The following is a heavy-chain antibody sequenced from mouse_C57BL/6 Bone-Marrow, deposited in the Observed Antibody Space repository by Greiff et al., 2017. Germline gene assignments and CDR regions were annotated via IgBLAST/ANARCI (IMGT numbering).Heavy chain of an antibody. CDR2: INSDGGSS. D-gene: IGHD1-3*01. Sequence: EVMLVESGGGLVQPGESLKLSCESNEYEFPSHDMSWVRKSPEKRLELVAAINSDGGSSYYPDTMERRFIISRDNTKRTLYLKMSSLRAEETALYYCARGGVKDAMDYWGQGTSVTVSS. CDR1: EYEFPSHD. CDR3: ARGGVKDAMDY. J-gene: IGHJ4*01. V-gene: IGHV5-2*01.